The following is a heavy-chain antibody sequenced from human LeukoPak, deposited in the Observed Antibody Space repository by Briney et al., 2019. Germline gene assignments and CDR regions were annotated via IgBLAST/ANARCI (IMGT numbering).Heavy chain of an antibody. Sequence: SETLSLTCTVSGGSISSSSYYWGWIRQPPGKGLEWIGSIYYSGSTYYNPSLKSRVTISVDTSKNQFSLKLSSVTAADTAVYYCARDRRGFDPWGQGTLATVSS. CDR1: GGSISSSSYY. J-gene: IGHJ5*02. V-gene: IGHV4-39*02. CDR3: ARDRRGFDP. CDR2: IYYSGST.